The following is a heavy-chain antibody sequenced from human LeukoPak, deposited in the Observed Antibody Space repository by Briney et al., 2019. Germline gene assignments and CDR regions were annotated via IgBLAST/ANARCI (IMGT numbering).Heavy chain of an antibody. CDR2: IKQGGGAR. Sequence: GGSLRLSCAASGFIVRDYWMNWVRQAPGQGLEWLANIKQGGGARYYVGSVKGRFTISSDSAKSLVYLQMDSLRAEDTATYYCARGYNGGSDYWGQGTLVTVSS. D-gene: IGHD3-16*01. J-gene: IGHJ4*02. CDR3: ARGYNGGSDY. V-gene: IGHV3-7*01. CDR1: GFIVRDYW.